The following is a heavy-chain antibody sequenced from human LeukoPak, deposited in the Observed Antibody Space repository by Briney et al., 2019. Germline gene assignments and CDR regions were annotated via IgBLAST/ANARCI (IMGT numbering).Heavy chain of an antibody. CDR3: ARVKDLTFDI. CDR1: GGSVSSGGYY. V-gene: IGHV4-61*08. CDR2: IYYRGST. Sequence: SETLSLTCTVSGGSVSSGGYYWSWIRQPPSKVLVWIGYIYYRGSTNYNPSLESRVTISVETSKNQFSLKLSSVTAADTAFYYCARVKDLTFDIWGQGTMVTVSS. J-gene: IGHJ3*02.